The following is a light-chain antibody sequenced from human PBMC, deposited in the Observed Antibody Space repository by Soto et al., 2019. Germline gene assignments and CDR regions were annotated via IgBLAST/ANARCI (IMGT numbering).Light chain of an antibody. CDR1: QSISSR. CDR2: KAS. CDR3: QQYNSYPWT. Sequence: DIQMTQSPSTLSASVGDRATITCRASQSISSRLAWYQQKPGKATKLLIYKASSLESGVPSRFSGSGSGTEFTLTISSLQPDDFATYYCQQYNSYPWTFGQGTKVEIK. V-gene: IGKV1-5*03. J-gene: IGKJ1*01.